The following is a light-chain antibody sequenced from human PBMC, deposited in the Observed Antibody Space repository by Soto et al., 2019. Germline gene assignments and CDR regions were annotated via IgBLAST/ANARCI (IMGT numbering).Light chain of an antibody. CDR1: SSDVGGYNY. J-gene: IGLJ1*01. CDR3: TSYAGGNDV. CDR2: EVN. Sequence: QSALTQPPSASGFPGQSVTISCTGTSSDVGGYNYVSWYQQYPGKVPELMVYEVNKRPSGVPDRFSGSKSGNTASLTVSGLQAEDEADYYCTSYAGGNDVFGTGTKLTVL. V-gene: IGLV2-8*01.